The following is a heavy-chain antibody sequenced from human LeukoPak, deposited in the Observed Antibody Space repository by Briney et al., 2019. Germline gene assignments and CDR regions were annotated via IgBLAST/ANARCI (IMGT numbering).Heavy chain of an antibody. V-gene: IGHV4-39*07. D-gene: IGHD6-13*01. CDR1: GGSISSSSYY. Sequence: SETLSLTCTVSGGSISSSSYYWGWIRQPPGKGLEWIGSIYYSGTTYYNPSLKSRVTISVDTSKNQFSLKLSSVTAADTAVYYCARARAAAAGTSPHYYYGMDVWGQGTTVTVSS. CDR2: IYYSGTT. J-gene: IGHJ6*02. CDR3: ARARAAAAGTSPHYYYGMDV.